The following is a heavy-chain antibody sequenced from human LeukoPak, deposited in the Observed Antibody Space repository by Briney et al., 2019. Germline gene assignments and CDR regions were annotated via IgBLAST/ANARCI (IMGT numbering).Heavy chain of an antibody. J-gene: IGHJ3*02. V-gene: IGHV3-20*04. Sequence: GGSLRLSCAASGFTFDDYGMSWVRQAPGKGLEWVSTINSNAAATRYADSVHGRFTISRDNAKNSLYVQMNSLRAEDTALYYCARIDGYNAFNTWGQGTMVTVSS. CDR1: GFTFDDYG. CDR3: ARIDGYNAFNT. CDR2: INSNAAAT. D-gene: IGHD5-24*01.